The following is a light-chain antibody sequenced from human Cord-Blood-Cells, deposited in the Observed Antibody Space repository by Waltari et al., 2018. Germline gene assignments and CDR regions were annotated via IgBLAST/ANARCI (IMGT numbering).Light chain of an antibody. Sequence: DIQMTQSPSTLPASVAERVTITCRASQSTSSWLAWYQQKPGKAPKLLIYKASILESGLPTMFSGGGSGTEFTLTISSLQPDNFATYYCQQYNSYSHTFGQGTKLEIK. J-gene: IGKJ2*01. CDR2: KAS. CDR3: QQYNSYSHT. CDR1: QSTSSW. V-gene: IGKV1-5*03.